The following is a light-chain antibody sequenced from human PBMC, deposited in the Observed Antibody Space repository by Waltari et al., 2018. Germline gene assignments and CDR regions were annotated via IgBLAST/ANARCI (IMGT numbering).Light chain of an antibody. V-gene: IGKV3-20*01. J-gene: IGKJ1*01. Sequence: SCRASHSVGRSLSWYQQKPGQAPRLLIYDAFTRATGIADRFSGSGSGTDFSLTISRLDPEDFAVYYCQMYVRLPATFGQGTKVEIK. CDR3: QMYVRLPAT. CDR2: DAF. CDR1: HSVGRS.